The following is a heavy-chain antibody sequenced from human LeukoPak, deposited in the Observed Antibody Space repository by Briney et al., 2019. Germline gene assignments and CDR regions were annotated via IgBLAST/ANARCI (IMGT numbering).Heavy chain of an antibody. V-gene: IGHV3-30*04. Sequence: GGSLRLSCAASGFTFSSYAMHWVRQAPGKGLEWMTIISYDGSNKYYADSVKGRFTISRDNSKNTLYLQMNSLRAEDTAVYYCAKDGRGGVPRAFDIWGQGTMVTVSS. D-gene: IGHD2-15*01. CDR2: ISYDGSNK. J-gene: IGHJ3*02. CDR3: AKDGRGGVPRAFDI. CDR1: GFTFSSYA.